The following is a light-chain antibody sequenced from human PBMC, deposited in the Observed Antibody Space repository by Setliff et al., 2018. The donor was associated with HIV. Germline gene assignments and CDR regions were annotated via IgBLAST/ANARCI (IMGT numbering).Light chain of an antibody. CDR2: DVS. V-gene: IGLV2-14*03. CDR1: SSDVGGYNY. Sequence: QSVLAQPASVSGSPGQSITISCTGTSSDVGGYNYVSWYQQHPGKAPKLMIYDVSDRPSGVSNRFSGSKSDNTASLTISGLQAEDEGDYYCATWDDSQSAPRVFGGGTKVTVL. CDR3: ATWDDSQSAPRV. J-gene: IGLJ3*02.